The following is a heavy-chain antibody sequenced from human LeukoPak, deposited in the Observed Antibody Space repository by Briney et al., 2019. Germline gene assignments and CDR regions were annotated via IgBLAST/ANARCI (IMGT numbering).Heavy chain of an antibody. Sequence: SETLSFTGTVSSGSINCQSWNWIRQPPGRGLEGIGYFSCSGNTNYSPSLKSRVIISRDTSKNPVSLRLSYVAAADTAVYYCAKWTASAFDVWGQGTMVTVSS. CDR1: SGSINCQS. D-gene: IGHD3/OR15-3a*01. V-gene: IGHV4-59*11. CDR2: FSCSGNT. J-gene: IGHJ3*01. CDR3: AKWTASAFDV.